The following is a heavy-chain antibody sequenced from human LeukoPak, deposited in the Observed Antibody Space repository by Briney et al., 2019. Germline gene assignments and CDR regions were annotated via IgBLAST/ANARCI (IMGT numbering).Heavy chain of an antibody. CDR3: ARVCAYGDYGRPGGFDY. CDR1: GGSISSSSYY. CDR2: IYYSGST. V-gene: IGHV4-39*07. Sequence: PSETLSLTCTVSGGSISSSSYYWGWIRQPPGKGLEWIGSIYYSGSTYYNPSLKSRVTIPVDTSKNQFSLTLGPVTAADTAVYYCARVCAYGDYGRPGGFDYWGQGTLVTVSS. J-gene: IGHJ4*02. D-gene: IGHD4-17*01.